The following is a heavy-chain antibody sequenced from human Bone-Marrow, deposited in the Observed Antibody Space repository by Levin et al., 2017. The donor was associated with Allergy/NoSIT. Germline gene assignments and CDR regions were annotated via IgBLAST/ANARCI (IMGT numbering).Heavy chain of an antibody. CDR2: INTNTGNP. D-gene: IGHD2-2*01. V-gene: IGHV7-4-1*02. J-gene: IGHJ6*02. CDR3: ARGWNPQTPCKFVPAAILSPHYYDYGMDG. Sequence: ASVKVSCKASGYTFTSYAMNWVRQAPGQGLEWMGWINTNTGNPTYAQGFTGRFVFSLDTSVSTAYLQISSLKAEDTAVYYCARGWNPQTPCKFVPAAILSPHYYDYGMDGWGQGTTVTVSS. CDR1: GYTFTSYA.